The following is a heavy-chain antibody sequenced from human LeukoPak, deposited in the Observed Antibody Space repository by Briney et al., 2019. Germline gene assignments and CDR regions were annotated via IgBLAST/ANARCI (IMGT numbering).Heavy chain of an antibody. J-gene: IGHJ4*02. Sequence: ASVKVSCKASGYTFTSYYMHWVRQAPGQGLEWMGIINPSGGSTSYAQKFQGRVTMTRDMSTSTVYMELSSLRSEDTAVYYCAREGYYDSSGYYLDYWGQGTLVTVSS. CDR2: INPSGGST. D-gene: IGHD3-22*01. CDR3: AREGYYDSSGYYLDY. CDR1: GYTFTSYY. V-gene: IGHV1-46*01.